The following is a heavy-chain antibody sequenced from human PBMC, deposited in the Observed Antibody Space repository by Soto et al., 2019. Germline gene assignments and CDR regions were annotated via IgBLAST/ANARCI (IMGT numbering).Heavy chain of an antibody. CDR1: GFTFSNAW. J-gene: IGHJ6*02. D-gene: IGHD6-6*01. CDR2: IKSKTDGGTT. Sequence: PGGSLRLSCAASGFTFSNAWMNWVRQAPGKGLEWVGRIKSKTDGGTTDYAAPVKGRFTISRDDSKNTLYLQMNSLKTEDTAVYYCTTAPPYSSSSLLGYYGMDVWGQGTTVTVS. CDR3: TTAPPYSSSSLLGYYGMDV. V-gene: IGHV3-15*07.